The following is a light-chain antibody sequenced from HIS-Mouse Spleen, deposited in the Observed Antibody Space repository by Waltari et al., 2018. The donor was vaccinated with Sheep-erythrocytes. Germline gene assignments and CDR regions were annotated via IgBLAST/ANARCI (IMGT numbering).Light chain of an antibody. CDR1: SSDVGGYNY. Sequence: QSALTQPRSVSGSPGQSVTISCTGTSSDVGGYNYVSWYQQHPGKAPKLMIYDVSKRPSGVTDRLSGSKSCNTASLTISGLQAEDEADYYCCSYAGSYNHVFATGTKVTVL. V-gene: IGLV2-11*01. J-gene: IGLJ1*01. CDR2: DVS. CDR3: CSYAGSYNHV.